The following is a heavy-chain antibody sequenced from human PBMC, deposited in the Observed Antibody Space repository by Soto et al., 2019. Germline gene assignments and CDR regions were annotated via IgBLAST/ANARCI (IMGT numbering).Heavy chain of an antibody. Sequence: GASVKVSCKASGYTFTSYAIHWVRQAPGQRLEWMGWINAGNGNTKSSERFQGRVTISRVTSTSTAYMELRSLRSDDTAVYYCASGLSDYYGMDVWGQGTTVTVSS. J-gene: IGHJ6*02. D-gene: IGHD3-10*01. CDR1: GYTFTSYA. V-gene: IGHV1-3*01. CDR3: ASGLSDYYGMDV. CDR2: INAGNGNT.